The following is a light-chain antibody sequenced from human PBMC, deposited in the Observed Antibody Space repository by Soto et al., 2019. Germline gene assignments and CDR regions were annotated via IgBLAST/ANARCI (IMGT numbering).Light chain of an antibody. J-gene: IGKJ5*01. CDR3: QQLKTFPFT. CDR2: DAS. CDR1: QGISSA. V-gene: IGKV1-13*02. Sequence: AIQLTQSPSSLSASVGDRVSITCRASQGISSALAWYQHKPGKPPKLLIYDASSLQSGVPSRFSVSESGTDCTLTISGLQPDDFAIYYCQQLKTFPFTFGQGTRLEIK.